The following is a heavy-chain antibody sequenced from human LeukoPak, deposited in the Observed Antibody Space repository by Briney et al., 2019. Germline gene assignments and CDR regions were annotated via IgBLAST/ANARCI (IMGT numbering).Heavy chain of an antibody. CDR3: AKDTGAFYYYTMDV. Sequence: GGSLRLSCAASGFRFGDYAMHWVRQAPGKGLEWVSSINWNSGSLGYADSVKGRFTISRDNAKKSLYLQMNSLRGEDTGLYYCAKDTGAFYYYTMDVWGQGTTVTVSS. CDR2: INWNSGSL. D-gene: IGHD3-10*01. J-gene: IGHJ6*02. V-gene: IGHV3-9*01. CDR1: GFRFGDYA.